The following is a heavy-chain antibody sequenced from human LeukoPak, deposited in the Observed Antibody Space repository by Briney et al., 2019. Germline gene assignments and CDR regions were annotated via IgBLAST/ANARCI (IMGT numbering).Heavy chain of an antibody. V-gene: IGHV1-2*02. CDR1: GYTFTGYY. D-gene: IGHD3-22*01. J-gene: IGHJ4*02. CDR2: INPNSGGT. Sequence: GASVKVSCKASGYTFTGYYMHWVRQAPGQGLEWMGWINPNSGGTNYAQKFQGRVTMTRDTSISTAYMELSRRRSDATSVYYCAKAAPYDSSATPPLSRDFDYWGQGTLVTVSS. CDR3: AKAAPYDSSATPPLSRDFDY.